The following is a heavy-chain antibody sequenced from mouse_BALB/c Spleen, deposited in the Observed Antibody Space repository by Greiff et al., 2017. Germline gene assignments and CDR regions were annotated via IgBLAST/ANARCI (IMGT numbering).Heavy chain of an antibody. CDR1: GFNINDTY. CDR2: IDPANGTT. D-gene: IGHD1-1*02. V-gene: IGHV14-3*02. Sequence: VQLMQSGAELVKPGASVKFSCTASGFNINDTYMHWVKQRPEQGLEWIGRIDPANGTTKYDPKLQGKATITADTTSNTAYLQLSSLTSEDTAVYYCARTDDVVAMDYWGQGTTVTVSS. J-gene: IGHJ4*01. CDR3: ARTDDVVAMDY.